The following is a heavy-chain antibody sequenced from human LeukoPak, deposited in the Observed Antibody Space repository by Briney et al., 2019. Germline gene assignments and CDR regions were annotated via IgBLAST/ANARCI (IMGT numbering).Heavy chain of an antibody. D-gene: IGHD3-9*01. CDR3: ASLTDRGFDY. CDR2: IYYTGTT. J-gene: IGHJ4*02. CDR1: GASISRYY. V-gene: IGHV4-59*08. Sequence: TSETLSLTCTVSGASISRYYWSWIRQPPGKGLEWIGYIYYTGTTNYNPSLKSRVTISVDTSKNQFSLKLSSVTAADTAVYYCASLTDRGFDYWGQGTLVTVSS.